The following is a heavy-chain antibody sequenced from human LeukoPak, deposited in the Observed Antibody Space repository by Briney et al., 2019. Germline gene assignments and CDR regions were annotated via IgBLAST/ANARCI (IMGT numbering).Heavy chain of an antibody. Sequence: PSETLSLTCTVSGGSISSSSYYWGWIRQPPGKGLEWIGSIYYSGSTYYNPSLKSRVTISVDTSKNQFSLKLSSVTAADTAVYYCARQGDSGSYDDAFDIWGQGTMVTVSS. CDR2: IYYSGST. CDR3: ARQGDSGSYDDAFDI. J-gene: IGHJ3*02. CDR1: GGSISSSSYY. V-gene: IGHV4-39*01. D-gene: IGHD1-26*01.